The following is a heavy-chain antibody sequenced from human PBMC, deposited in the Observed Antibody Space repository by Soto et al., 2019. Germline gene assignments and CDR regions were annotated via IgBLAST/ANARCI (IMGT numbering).Heavy chain of an antibody. CDR1: GFTLGRYG. CDR2: VSPNGQGI. CDR3: TKDRDYPRDYFHY. D-gene: IGHD3-10*01. Sequence: VGPLRLSCAASGFTLGRYGMSWVRQAPGKGLEWVSAVSPNGQGIYYADSVRGRFTISRDFSKNTVFLHMDSLRAEDTAVYYCTKDRDYPRDYFHYWGQGTLVTVSS. J-gene: IGHJ4*02. V-gene: IGHV3-23*01.